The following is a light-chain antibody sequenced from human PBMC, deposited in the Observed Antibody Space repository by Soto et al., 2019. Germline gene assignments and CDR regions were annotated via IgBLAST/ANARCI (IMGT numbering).Light chain of an antibody. J-gene: IGKJ1*01. CDR3: QQYNNYPWA. V-gene: IGKV1-5*01. Sequence: DIQMTQSPSTLSGSVGDRVTITCRASQTISNWLAWYQQKPGKAPKLLIYDASSLQSGVPSRFSGSGSGTEFTLTISSLQSDDFAAYYCQQYNNYPWAFGQGTKVDIK. CDR2: DAS. CDR1: QTISNW.